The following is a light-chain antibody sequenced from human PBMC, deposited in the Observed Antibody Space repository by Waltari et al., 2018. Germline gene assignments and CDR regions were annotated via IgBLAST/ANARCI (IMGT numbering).Light chain of an antibody. Sequence: QSALTQPRSVSGSPGQSVTISCTGTSSDVGGYYYVSWYQQHPGKAPTLMIYDVSSRPSGVPDRFSGSKSGNSASLTISGLQAEDEADYHCCSYAGNYHWVFGGGTKLTVL. V-gene: IGLV2-11*01. CDR2: DVS. CDR3: CSYAGNYHWV. CDR1: SSDVGGYYY. J-gene: IGLJ3*02.